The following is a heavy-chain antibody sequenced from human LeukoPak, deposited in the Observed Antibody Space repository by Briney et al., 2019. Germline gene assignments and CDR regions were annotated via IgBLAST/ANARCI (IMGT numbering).Heavy chain of an antibody. CDR1: GYTFTNHH. Sequence: ASVKVSCKASGYTFTNHHMHWVRQAPGQGLEWMGYINPDNGDTKYSREFQGRVTITSDTSASTAYMELSSLRSEDMAVYYCTLYNYWGQGTLVTVSS. J-gene: IGHJ4*02. V-gene: IGHV1-3*03. D-gene: IGHD1-14*01. CDR2: INPDNGDT. CDR3: TLYNY.